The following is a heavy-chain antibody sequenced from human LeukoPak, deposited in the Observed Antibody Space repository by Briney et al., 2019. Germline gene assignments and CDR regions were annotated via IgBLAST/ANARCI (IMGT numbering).Heavy chain of an antibody. Sequence: ASVKVSCKASGYTFTSYGISWVRQAPGQGLEWMGWISAYNGNTNYAQKLQGRVTMTTDTSTSTAYMELRSLRSDDTAVYYCARDHPLPYSSGWFDYWGQGTLVTVSS. J-gene: IGHJ4*02. CDR1: GYTFTSYG. V-gene: IGHV1-18*01. CDR3: ARDHPLPYSSGWFDY. D-gene: IGHD6-19*01. CDR2: ISAYNGNT.